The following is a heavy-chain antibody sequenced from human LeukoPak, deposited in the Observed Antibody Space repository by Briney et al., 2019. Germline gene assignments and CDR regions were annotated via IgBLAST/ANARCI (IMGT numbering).Heavy chain of an antibody. Sequence: GGSLRLSCAASGFTFSTYTMHWVRQAPGKGLEWVAVIWYDGNNKYYADSVKGRFTISRDNSKNTLYLQMNSLRVEDTAVYYCARGSSSVTLPGDWGQGTLVTVSS. CDR3: ARGSSSVTLPGD. CDR1: GFTFSTYT. CDR2: IWYDGNNK. D-gene: IGHD2-2*01. V-gene: IGHV3-33*01. J-gene: IGHJ4*02.